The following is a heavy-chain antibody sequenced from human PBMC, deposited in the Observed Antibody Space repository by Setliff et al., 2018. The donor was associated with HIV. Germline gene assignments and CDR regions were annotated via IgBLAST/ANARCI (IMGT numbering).Heavy chain of an antibody. Sequence: PGESLKISCAASGFSFSSYSINWVRQAPGKGLEWVSAISGSGGSTHYADSVKGRFTVSRDNAENSLFLQMNSLRVEDTALYYCAREQGRRVEYWGQGTQVTVSS. CDR1: GFSFSSYS. J-gene: IGHJ4*02. V-gene: IGHV3-48*04. CDR2: ISGSGGST. CDR3: AREQGRRVEY.